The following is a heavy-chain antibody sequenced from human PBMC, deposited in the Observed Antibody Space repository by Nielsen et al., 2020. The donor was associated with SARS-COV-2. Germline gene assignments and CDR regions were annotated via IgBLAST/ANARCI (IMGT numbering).Heavy chain of an antibody. J-gene: IGHJ4*02. D-gene: IGHD2-15*01. Sequence: GESLKISCAASGFTFSDYAMAWVRQAPGKGLEWVSALSGRGGTHYADFVKGRFTTSTDTSRTTLYLQMTSLRAEDTAVYYCAKDLEYCSGGSCFSGRVTYFDYWGQGTLVTVSS. CDR1: GFTFSDYA. V-gene: IGHV3-23*01. CDR2: LSGRGGT. CDR3: AKDLEYCSGGSCFSGRVTYFDY.